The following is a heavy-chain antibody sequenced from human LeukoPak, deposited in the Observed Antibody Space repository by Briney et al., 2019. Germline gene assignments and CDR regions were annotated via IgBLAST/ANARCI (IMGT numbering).Heavy chain of an antibody. CDR3: ARRIVVSVYYYAMDV. D-gene: IGHD2-2*01. CDR2: IYTGGST. V-gene: IGHV3-66*01. J-gene: IGHJ6*02. Sequence: GRSMRLSCAASGFTVSSNYMSWVRQAPGKGLEWVSAIYTGGSTHYADSVKGRFTISRDNAKNTLCLQMNSLRAEDTAVYYCARRIVVSVYYYAMDVWGQGTTVTVSS. CDR1: GFTVSSNY.